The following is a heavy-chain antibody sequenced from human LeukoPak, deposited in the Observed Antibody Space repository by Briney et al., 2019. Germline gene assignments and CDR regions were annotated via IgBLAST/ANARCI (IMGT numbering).Heavy chain of an antibody. V-gene: IGHV3-7*01. CDR3: AKYRLIWLPAPVFDN. Sequence: GGSLRLSCAASGFTFSDYYMSWIRQAPGKGLEWVANIKEDGSEENYVDPVKGRFTISRDNAKNSLYLQMNSLRAEDTAVYYCAKYRLIWLPAPVFDNWGQGTLVTVSS. D-gene: IGHD5-24*01. J-gene: IGHJ4*01. CDR1: GFTFSDYY. CDR2: IKEDGSEE.